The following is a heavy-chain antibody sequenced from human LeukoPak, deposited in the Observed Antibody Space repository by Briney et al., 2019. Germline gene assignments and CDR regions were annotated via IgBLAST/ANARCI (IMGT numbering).Heavy chain of an antibody. CDR1: GYTFTSYD. Sequence: GASVKVSCKASGYTFTSYDINWVRQATGQGLEWMGWMNPNSGNTGYAQKFQGRVPITRNISISTAYMELSSLRSEDTAVYYCARGLGYCSSTSCEYYYYYYMDVWGKGTTVTVSS. CDR2: MNPNSGNT. J-gene: IGHJ6*03. V-gene: IGHV1-8*03. D-gene: IGHD2-2*01. CDR3: ARGLGYCSSTSCEYYYYYYMDV.